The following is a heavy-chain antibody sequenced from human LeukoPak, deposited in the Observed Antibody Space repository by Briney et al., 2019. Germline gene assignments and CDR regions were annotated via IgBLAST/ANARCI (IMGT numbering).Heavy chain of an antibody. V-gene: IGHV3-30*18. CDR1: GFTFSSYG. J-gene: IGHJ4*02. D-gene: IGHD6-19*01. Sequence: GRSLRLSCAASGFTFSSYGMHWVRQAPGKGLEWVAVISYDGSNKYYADSVKGRFTISRDNSKNTLYLQMNSLRAEDTAVYYCAKVLSSGWSTNYFVYWGQGTLVTVSS. CDR2: ISYDGSNK. CDR3: AKVLSSGWSTNYFVY.